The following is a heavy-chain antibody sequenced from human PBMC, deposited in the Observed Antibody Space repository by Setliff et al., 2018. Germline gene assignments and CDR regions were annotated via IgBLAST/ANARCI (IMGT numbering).Heavy chain of an antibody. J-gene: IGHJ4*02. CDR1: GFTFNTFW. CDR3: FGAGTCSY. Sequence: PGGSLRLSCAASGFTFNTFWMTWVRQAPGKGLEWVANINPGGSEEYYVDSVKGRFTISRDNAKNSLSLQMNSLRTEDTAVYYCFGAGTCSYWGQGTLVTVSS. V-gene: IGHV3-7*01. CDR2: INPGGSEE. D-gene: IGHD3-10*01.